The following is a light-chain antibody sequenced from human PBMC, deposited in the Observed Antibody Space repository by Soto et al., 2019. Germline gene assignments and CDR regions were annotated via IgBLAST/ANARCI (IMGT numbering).Light chain of an antibody. V-gene: IGLV2-14*01. CDR2: EVS. Sequence: QSALTQPASVSGSPGQSITISCTGTDSDVGAYNYVSWYQQHPGKAPKVVIYEVSNRPSGVSNRFSGSKSGNSASLTISGLQAEDEADYYCSSYTGSGSLYVFGTGTKLTVL. CDR3: SSYTGSGSLYV. CDR1: DSDVGAYNY. J-gene: IGLJ1*01.